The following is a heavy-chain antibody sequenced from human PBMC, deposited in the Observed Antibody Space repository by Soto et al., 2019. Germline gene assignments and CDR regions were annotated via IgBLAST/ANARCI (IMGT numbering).Heavy chain of an antibody. CDR3: ARGRNGNEYSGSLDP. CDR2: IYYSGTT. V-gene: IGHV4-39*07. D-gene: IGHD3-10*01. Sequence: PSETLSLTCTVSGGSINTNGYYWAWIRQPPGKGLEWIGSIYYSGTTYYNSSLKSRVTISVDKSKKQFSLNLSSVTAADTAVYYCARGRNGNEYSGSLDPWGQGTMVTVSS. J-gene: IGHJ5*02. CDR1: GGSINTNGYY.